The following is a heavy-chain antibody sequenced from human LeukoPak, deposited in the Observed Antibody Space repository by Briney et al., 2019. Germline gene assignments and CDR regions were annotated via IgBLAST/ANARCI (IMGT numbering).Heavy chain of an antibody. CDR3: ARDRSYSMDV. CDR2: INGAGSST. J-gene: IGHJ6*02. Sequence: VRQAXXXXXVWVSRINGAGSSTSYADSVKGRFAISRDNAKNTLYLQMNSLRAEDTAVYYCARDRSYSMDVWGQGTTVTV. V-gene: IGHV3-74*01.